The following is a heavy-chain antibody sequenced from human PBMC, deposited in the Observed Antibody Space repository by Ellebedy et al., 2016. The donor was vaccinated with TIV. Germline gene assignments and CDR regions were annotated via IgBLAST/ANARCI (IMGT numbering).Heavy chain of an antibody. CDR1: GFIFSDYW. CDR3: AGRHFDL. V-gene: IGHV3-7*01. CDR2: IKEDGGEK. Sequence: GGSLRLXXAASGFIFSDYWMHWVRQAPGKGLEWVANIKEDGGEKYYVDSVKGRFTISRDNTKNSLYLQMNSLRAEGTTVYFCAGRHFDLWGRGTLVTVSS. J-gene: IGHJ2*01.